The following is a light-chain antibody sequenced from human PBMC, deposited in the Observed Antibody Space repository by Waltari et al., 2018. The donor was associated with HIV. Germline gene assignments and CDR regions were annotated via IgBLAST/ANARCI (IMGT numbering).Light chain of an antibody. Sequence: SVLTQPPSASGTPGQRVTISCSGSSSNIGSNTVNWYQLLPGTAPKLLIYSNNQRPSGVPDRFSCSKSGPSASLAISGLQSEDEADYYCSTWDDSLNAWVFGGGTKLTVL. J-gene: IGLJ3*02. V-gene: IGLV1-44*01. CDR2: SNN. CDR3: STWDDSLNAWV. CDR1: SSNIGSNT.